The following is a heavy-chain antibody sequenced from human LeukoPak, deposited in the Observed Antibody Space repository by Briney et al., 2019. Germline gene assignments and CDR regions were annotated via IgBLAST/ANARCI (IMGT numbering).Heavy chain of an antibody. V-gene: IGHV5-51*01. CDR1: GYSFTSYW. J-gene: IGHJ3*02. CDR2: IYPSDSDA. CDR3: ARRRVAGARYIRERLYDAFDI. Sequence: GESLKISCKGSGYSFTSYWIGWVRQMPGKGLEWMGIIYPSDSDARYSPSFQDQVTISADKSINTAFLQWSSLKASDNAMYYCARRRVAGARYIRERLYDAFDIWGQGTMVTVSS. D-gene: IGHD6-19*01.